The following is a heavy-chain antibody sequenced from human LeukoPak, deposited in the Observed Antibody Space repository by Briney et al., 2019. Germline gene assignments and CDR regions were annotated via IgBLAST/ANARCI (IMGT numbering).Heavy chain of an antibody. CDR2: IYSGST. CDR1: GGSISSSSYY. V-gene: IGHV4-39*01. J-gene: IGHJ6*03. D-gene: IGHD2-8*01. Sequence: SETLSLTCTVSGGSISSSSYYWGWIRQPPGKGLEWIGSIYSGSTYYNPSLKSRVTISVDTSKNQFSLKLSSVTAADTAVYYCARLMVYAIGEDYYYMDVWGKGTTVTVSS. CDR3: ARLMVYAIGEDYYYMDV.